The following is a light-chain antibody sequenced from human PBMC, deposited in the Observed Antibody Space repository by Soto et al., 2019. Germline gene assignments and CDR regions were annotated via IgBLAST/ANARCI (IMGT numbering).Light chain of an antibody. Sequence: QSALTQPASVSGSPGQSITISCTGTSSDVGGYNYVSWYQQHPGKAPKLMIYDVSTRPSGVSNRFSGSKSGNTASLTISGLQAEEEADYYCSSYTTSSVLFGGGTKVTVL. CDR3: SSYTTSSVL. V-gene: IGLV2-14*01. CDR1: SSDVGGYNY. CDR2: DVS. J-gene: IGLJ2*01.